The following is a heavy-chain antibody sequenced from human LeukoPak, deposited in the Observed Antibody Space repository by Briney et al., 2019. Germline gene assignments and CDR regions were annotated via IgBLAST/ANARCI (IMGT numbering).Heavy chain of an antibody. CDR1: GGSFSGYY. CDR2: INHSGST. Sequence: SETLSLTCAVYGGSFSGYYWCWIRQPPGEGLEWIGEINHSGSTNYNPSLKSRVTISVDTSKNQFSLKLSSVTAADTAVYYCARRKGTSGWSWGSPYYFDYWGQGTLVTVSS. CDR3: ARRKGTSGWSWGSPYYFDY. V-gene: IGHV4-34*01. J-gene: IGHJ4*02. D-gene: IGHD6-19*01.